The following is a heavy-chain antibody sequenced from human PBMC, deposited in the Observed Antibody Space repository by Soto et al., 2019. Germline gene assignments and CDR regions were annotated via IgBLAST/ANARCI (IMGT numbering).Heavy chain of an antibody. CDR2: IKQDGSEK. CDR1: GFTFSSYW. CDR3: ARGAAAPGTCYFDC. J-gene: IGHJ4*02. V-gene: IGHV3-7*01. Sequence: EVQVVESGGGLVQPGGSLRLSCAASGFTFSSYWMSWVRQAPGKGLQWVANIKQDGSEKYYVDSVKGRFTISRDNAKNSLYLQMNSLRDEDTAVYYCARGAAAPGTCYFDCWGQGTLVTVSS. D-gene: IGHD6-13*01.